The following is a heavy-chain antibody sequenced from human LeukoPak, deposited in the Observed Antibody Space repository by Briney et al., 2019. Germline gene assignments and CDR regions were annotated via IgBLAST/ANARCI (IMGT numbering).Heavy chain of an antibody. D-gene: IGHD6-19*01. CDR2: IYNSGGKI. CDR3: AKDVAPDSGWDLDY. Sequence: GGSLRLSCAVSGLTFSSYSMTWVRQGAGKGVEGVSSIYNSGGKIFYADAVKDRFTISRDNSNIMLYLQMNSLRVEDTAVYYCAKDVAPDSGWDLDYWGQGTLVTVSS. V-gene: IGHV3-23*01. J-gene: IGHJ4*02. CDR1: GLTFSSYS.